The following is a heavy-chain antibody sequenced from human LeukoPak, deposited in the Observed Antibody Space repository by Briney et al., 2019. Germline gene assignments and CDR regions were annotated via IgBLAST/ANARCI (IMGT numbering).Heavy chain of an antibody. CDR2: INQDGSEK. V-gene: IGHV3-7*01. CDR3: SRDRVVGPTEFDY. J-gene: IGHJ4*02. D-gene: IGHD1-26*01. CDR1: GFTFSSYW. Sequence: GGSLRLSCAASGFTFSSYWMSWVRQAPGKGLEWVANINQDGSEKYYVDSVKGRFTISRGNTKNSLYLQMNSLRAEDTAVYYCSRDRVVGPTEFDYWGQGTLVTVSS.